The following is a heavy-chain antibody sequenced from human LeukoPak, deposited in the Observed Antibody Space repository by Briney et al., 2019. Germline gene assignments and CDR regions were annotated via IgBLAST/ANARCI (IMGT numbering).Heavy chain of an antibody. CDR3: ARGSSTWYFEY. J-gene: IGHJ4*02. V-gene: IGHV1-18*01. D-gene: IGHD6-13*01. CDR2: TSAYTGNT. CDR1: GYTFSTYG. Sequence: ASVKVSCKASGYTFSTYGISWVRQAPGQGLGWMGRTSAYTGNTNYAQKFQGKVTMTTDTSTSTAYMELGSLTSDDTAVYYCARGSSTWYFEYWGQGTLVTVSS.